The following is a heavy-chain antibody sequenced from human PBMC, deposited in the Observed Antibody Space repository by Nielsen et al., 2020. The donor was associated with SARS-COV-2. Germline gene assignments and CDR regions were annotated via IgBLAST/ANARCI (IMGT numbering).Heavy chain of an antibody. CDR1: GGSISSGGYC. J-gene: IGHJ3*02. D-gene: IGHD6-13*01. V-gene: IGHV4-31*03. CDR3: AREKGAAAGRRGAFDI. Sequence: TLSLTCTVSGGSISSGGYCWSWIRQHPGKGLEWIGYIYYSGSTYYNPSLKSRVTISVDTSKNQFSLKLSSVTAADTAVYYCAREKGAAAGRRGAFDIWGQGTMVTVSS. CDR2: IYYSGST.